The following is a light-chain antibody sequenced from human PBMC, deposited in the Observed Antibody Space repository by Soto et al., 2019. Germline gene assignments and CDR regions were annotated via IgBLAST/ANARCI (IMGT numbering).Light chain of an antibody. CDR3: QQSYSNPLT. J-gene: IGKJ1*01. Sequence: DIPMTQSPSSLSASVGDRVTITCRASENIARYLNWDQQRPGKAHELLISAASSLQSGVPSRFSGGGSGTDVTLTISSLQPEDVATYYCQQSYSNPLTFGHGTKVQIK. CDR1: ENIARY. CDR2: AAS. V-gene: IGKV1-39*01.